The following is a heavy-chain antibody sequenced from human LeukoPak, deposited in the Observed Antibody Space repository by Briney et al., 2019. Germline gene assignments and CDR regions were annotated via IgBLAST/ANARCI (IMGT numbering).Heavy chain of an antibody. CDR2: IIPIFGTA. CDR1: GGTFSSYA. Sequence: ASVKVCCKASGGTFSSYAISWVRQAPGQGLEWMGGIIPIFGTANYAQKFQGRVTITADESTSTAYMELSSLRSEDTAVYYCARDVPIGNKRYYYYYMDVWGKGTTVTVSS. D-gene: IGHD4-23*01. V-gene: IGHV1-69*13. J-gene: IGHJ6*03. CDR3: ARDVPIGNKRYYYYYMDV.